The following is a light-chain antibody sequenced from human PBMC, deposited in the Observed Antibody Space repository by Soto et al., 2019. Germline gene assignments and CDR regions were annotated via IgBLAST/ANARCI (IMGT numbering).Light chain of an antibody. V-gene: IGLV2-8*01. Sequence: LTQPPSASGPPGQSVTISCTGTKNDIGVYDFVSWYQHHPGKAPRLIIYEVVQRPSGVPDRFSGSKSGNTASLTVSGLQAEDEADYFCKSYAGSNTYVFGSGTKLTVL. CDR3: KSYAGSNTYV. CDR1: KNDIGVYDF. CDR2: EVV. J-gene: IGLJ1*01.